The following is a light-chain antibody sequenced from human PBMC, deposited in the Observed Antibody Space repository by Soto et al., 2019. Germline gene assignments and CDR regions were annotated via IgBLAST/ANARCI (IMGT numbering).Light chain of an antibody. Sequence: QSALTQPHSASGSPGQSVTISCTGTSSDIGGSNYVSWYQQRPGKAPKLMIYEVSYRPSWVPDRFSGSKSGNTASLTVSGLQAEDEADYYCISYAGSNNLEFGGGTKLTVL. V-gene: IGLV2-8*01. J-gene: IGLJ2*01. CDR3: ISYAGSNNLE. CDR2: EVS. CDR1: SSDIGGSNY.